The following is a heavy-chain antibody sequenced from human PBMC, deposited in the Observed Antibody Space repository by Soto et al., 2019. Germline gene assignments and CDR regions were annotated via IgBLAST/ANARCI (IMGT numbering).Heavy chain of an antibody. D-gene: IGHD2-15*01. CDR3: ASNRPAGYCSGGSCYRDWFDP. CDR1: RQCFTGYY. CDR2: INHSGST. J-gene: IGHJ5*02. V-gene: IGHV4-34*01. Sequence: SNTLSLTCDPYRQCFTGYYWTSCREPPEKGLEWIGEINHSGSTNYNPSLKSRVTISVDTSKNQFSLKLSSVTAVDTAVYYCASNRPAGYCSGGSCYRDWFDPWGQGTIVTV.